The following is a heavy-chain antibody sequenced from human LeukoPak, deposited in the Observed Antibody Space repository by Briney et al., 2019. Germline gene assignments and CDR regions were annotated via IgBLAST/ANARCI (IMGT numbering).Heavy chain of an antibody. CDR3: GRRSRSTWNYRRGDY. Sequence: PSETLSLTCTVSGGSISSSSYYWGWIRQPPGKGLEWIGSIYYSGSTYYKPSLKSRVTISVDTSKNQFSLKLTSVTAADTAVYYCGRRSRSTWNYRRGDYWGQGTLVTVSS. J-gene: IGHJ4*02. CDR1: GGSISSSSYY. V-gene: IGHV4-39*01. D-gene: IGHD1-7*01. CDR2: IYYSGST.